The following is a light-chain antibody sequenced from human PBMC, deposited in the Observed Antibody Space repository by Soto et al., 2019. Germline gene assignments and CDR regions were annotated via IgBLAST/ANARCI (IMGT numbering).Light chain of an antibody. Sequence: DIHLTQSPSTLSASVGDRVTITCRASQTISHWLAWYQQKPGKAPKLLIFDASILENGVPSRFSGRGSGTEFTLTTTGLQPDDVATYYCQQYNTYWTFGQGTKVEI. CDR1: QTISHW. CDR3: QQYNTYWT. CDR2: DAS. J-gene: IGKJ1*01. V-gene: IGKV1-5*01.